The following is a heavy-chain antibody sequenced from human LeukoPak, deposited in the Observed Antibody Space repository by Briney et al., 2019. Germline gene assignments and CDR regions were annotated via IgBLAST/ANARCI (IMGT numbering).Heavy chain of an antibody. J-gene: IGHJ4*02. D-gene: IGHD6-19*01. CDR3: ARGAVTGFDS. Sequence: PGGSLRLSCAASGFTFSTFDFHWVRHAAGKGLEWVSGIADVGDTFYIGSVKGRFTISRESAKNSVYLEMNSLRAGDTAVYYCARGAVTGFDSWGRGTLVTVFS. V-gene: IGHV3-13*01. CDR2: IADVGDT. CDR1: GFTFSTFD.